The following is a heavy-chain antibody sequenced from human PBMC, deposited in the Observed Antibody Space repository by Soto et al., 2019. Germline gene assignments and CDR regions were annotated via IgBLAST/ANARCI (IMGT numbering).Heavy chain of an antibody. V-gene: IGHV4-34*01. D-gene: IGHD5-12*01. CDR1: GGSLSGYY. J-gene: IGHJ4*02. CDR2: VKDGGHT. Sequence: QVQLQQWGAGLLKPSETLSLNCAVTGGSLSGYYWSWIRQPPGKGLEWIGEVKDGGHTNYSPSLRGRVTISSDSSNNQFSLRLNSVTAADTGVYYCARGPECAVATHWDQGSLVTVSS. CDR3: ARGPECAVATH.